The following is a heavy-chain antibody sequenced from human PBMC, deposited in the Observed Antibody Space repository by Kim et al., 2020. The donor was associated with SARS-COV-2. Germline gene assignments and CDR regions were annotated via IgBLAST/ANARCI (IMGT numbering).Heavy chain of an antibody. Sequence: ADSVKSRFTISRDNAKNSLYLQMNNLRAEDTAVYFCARDLLFIAATDTADYWGQRTLVTVSS. CDR3: ARDLLFIAATDTADY. J-gene: IGHJ4*02. V-gene: IGHV3-11*06. D-gene: IGHD6-13*01.